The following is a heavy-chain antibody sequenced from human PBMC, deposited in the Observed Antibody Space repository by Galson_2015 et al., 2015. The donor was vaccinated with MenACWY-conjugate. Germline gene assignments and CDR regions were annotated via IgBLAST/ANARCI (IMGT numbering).Heavy chain of an antibody. CDR3: ARDASAAYLFDY. CDR1: GFTLSSNY. V-gene: IGHV3-66*01. CDR2: IYSGGTT. Sequence: SLRLSCAASGFTLSSNYISWVRQAPGKGLEWISVIYSGGTTYYADSVKGRFTISRDISKNIVFLQMNSLRAEDTAVYYCARDASAAYLFDYWGQGTLVTVSS. J-gene: IGHJ4*02. D-gene: IGHD6-25*01.